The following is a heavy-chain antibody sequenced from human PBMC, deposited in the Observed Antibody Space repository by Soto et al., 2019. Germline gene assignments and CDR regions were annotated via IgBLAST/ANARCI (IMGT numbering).Heavy chain of an antibody. Sequence: QVQLQESGPGLVKPSETLSLTCTVSGGSISSYYWSWIRQPQGKGLEWIGYIYYSGSTNYNPSLKSRVTITVDTSKNQFTLKLSAVTAADTAVYYCARARDGAAAGTGDFDYWGQGTLVTVSA. CDR3: ARARDGAAAGTGDFDY. CDR2: IYYSGST. V-gene: IGHV4-59*01. D-gene: IGHD6-13*01. J-gene: IGHJ4*02. CDR1: GGSISSYY.